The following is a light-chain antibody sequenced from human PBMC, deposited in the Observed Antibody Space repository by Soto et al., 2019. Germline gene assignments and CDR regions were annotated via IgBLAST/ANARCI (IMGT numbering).Light chain of an antibody. Sequence: DIQMTQSPSTLSASLGDRVTITCRAGQSISSLLSWYQHKPGKAPKVLIYKASSLGSGVPSRFSGSGSGTEFTLTISSLQPDDFATYYCQQYNSYSRTFGQGTKVDI. V-gene: IGKV1-5*03. CDR3: QQYNSYSRT. CDR2: KAS. J-gene: IGKJ1*01. CDR1: QSISSL.